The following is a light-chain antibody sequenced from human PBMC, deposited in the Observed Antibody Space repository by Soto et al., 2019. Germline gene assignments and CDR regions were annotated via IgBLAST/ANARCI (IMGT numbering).Light chain of an antibody. V-gene: IGKV1-12*01. CDR2: AAS. CDR1: QGISSW. CDR3: QQTTSFPLT. Sequence: DIQMTQSPSFVSASVGDRVTITCRASQGISSWLAWYQHKPGRDPKLLIHAASNLESGVPSRFSGSGSGTDFTLTISSLQTEDFATYYCQQTTSFPLTFGGGTKVEIK. J-gene: IGKJ4*01.